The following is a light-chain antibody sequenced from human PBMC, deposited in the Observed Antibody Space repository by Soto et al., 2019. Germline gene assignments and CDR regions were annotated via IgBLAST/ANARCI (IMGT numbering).Light chain of an antibody. CDR2: DVT. Sequence: QSALTQPASVSGSPGQSITISCTGTSRDVGSYNFVSWYQQHPGKAPKLMIYDVTNRPSGVSNRFSGSKSGNTASLTISGLQDEDEADYYCSSYTSSSTRVFGGGTKLTVL. CDR1: SRDVGSYNF. J-gene: IGLJ2*01. V-gene: IGLV2-14*03. CDR3: SSYTSSSTRV.